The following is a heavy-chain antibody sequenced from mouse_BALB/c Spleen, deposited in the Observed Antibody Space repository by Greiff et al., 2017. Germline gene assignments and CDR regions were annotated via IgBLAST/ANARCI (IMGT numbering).Heavy chain of an antibody. Sequence: EVQVVESGPELVKPGASVKISCKASGYTFTDYNMHWVKQSHGKSLEWIGYIYPYNGGTGHNQKFKSKATLTVDNSSSTAYMELRSLTSEDSAVYYCAWGYGSSYEFDYWGQGTTLTVSS. CDR2: IYPYNGGT. D-gene: IGHD1-1*01. CDR3: AWGYGSSYEFDY. V-gene: IGHV1S29*02. CDR1: GYTFTDYN. J-gene: IGHJ2*01.